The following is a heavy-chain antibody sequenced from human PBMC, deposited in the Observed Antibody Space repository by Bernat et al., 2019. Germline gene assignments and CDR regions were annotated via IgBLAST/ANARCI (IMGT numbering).Heavy chain of an antibody. CDR2: ISSSSSYT. CDR3: VMMTMVRGVGFDL. D-gene: IGHD3-10*01. CDR1: GFTFSDYY. V-gene: IGHV3-11*06. J-gene: IGHJ2*01. Sequence: QVQLVESGGGLVKPGGSLRLSCAASGFTFSDYYMSWIRQAPGKGLEWVSYISSSSSYTNYADSVKGRFTISRDNAKNSLYLQMNSLRAEDTAVYYCVMMTMVRGVGFDLWGRGTLVTVSS.